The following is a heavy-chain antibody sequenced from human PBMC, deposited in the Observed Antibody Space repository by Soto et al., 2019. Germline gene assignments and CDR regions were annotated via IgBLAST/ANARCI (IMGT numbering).Heavy chain of an antibody. D-gene: IGHD3-9*01. Sequence: GGSLRLSCAASGFTFSSYGMHGVRQAPGKGLEWVAVISYDGSNKYYADSVKGRFTISRDNSKNTLYLQMNSLRAEDTAVYYCAKEGSDYDILTGSGYYGMDVWGQGTLVTVSS. CDR3: AKEGSDYDILTGSGYYGMDV. CDR2: ISYDGSNK. J-gene: IGHJ6*02. CDR1: GFTFSSYG. V-gene: IGHV3-30*18.